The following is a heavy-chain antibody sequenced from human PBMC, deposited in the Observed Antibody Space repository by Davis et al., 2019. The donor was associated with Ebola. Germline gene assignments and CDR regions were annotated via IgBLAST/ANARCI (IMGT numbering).Heavy chain of an antibody. CDR3: ARSTHWFDP. Sequence: LKISCAASGFTFSRYAMHWVRHAPGKGLEWVAVISYDGSNKYYADSVKGRFTISRDNSKNTLYLQMNSLRAEDTAVYYCARSTHWFDPWGQGTLVTVSS. CDR1: GFTFSRYA. J-gene: IGHJ5*02. CDR2: ISYDGSNK. V-gene: IGHV3-30-3*01.